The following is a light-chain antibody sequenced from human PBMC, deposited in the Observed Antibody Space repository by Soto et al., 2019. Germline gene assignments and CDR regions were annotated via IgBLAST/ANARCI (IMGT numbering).Light chain of an antibody. CDR2: AGY. J-gene: IGKJ1*01. Sequence: DIQLTQSPSSLSASVGDRVTITCRASQPISSHLNWFQQKPGKAPRLLIYAGYRLLGGVQLRFSASESGTDSTLTISSLQPEDFATYFCKKSYTIPWTFGLGTKVDIK. CDR3: KKSYTIPWT. CDR1: QPISSH. V-gene: IGKV1-39*01.